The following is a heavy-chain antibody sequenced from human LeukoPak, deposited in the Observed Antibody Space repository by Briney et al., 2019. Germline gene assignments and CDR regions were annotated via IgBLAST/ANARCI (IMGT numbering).Heavy chain of an antibody. CDR3: ARELYYYDANAFDY. D-gene: IGHD3-22*01. CDR1: GGSISSYY. J-gene: IGHJ4*02. Sequence: SETLSLTCTVSGGSISSYYWSWIRQPAGKGLEWIGRIYTSGSTNYNPSLQSRVTMSVDTSKNQFSLKLSSVTAADTAVYYCARELYYYDANAFDYWGQGTLVTVSS. V-gene: IGHV4-4*07. CDR2: IYTSGST.